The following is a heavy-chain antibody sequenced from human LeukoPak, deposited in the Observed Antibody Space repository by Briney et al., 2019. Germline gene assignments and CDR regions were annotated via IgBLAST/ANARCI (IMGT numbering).Heavy chain of an antibody. J-gene: IGHJ4*02. Sequence: GGSLRLSCAASGFTFSSYSMNWVRQAPGKGLEWVSSITSSSSYIYYADSVKGRFTISRDNAKNSLYLQMNSLRTEDTAVYYCAKEGHYYGSGSYFPFDYWGQGTLVTVSS. V-gene: IGHV3-21*01. CDR1: GFTFSSYS. CDR2: ITSSSSYI. CDR3: AKEGHYYGSGSYFPFDY. D-gene: IGHD3-10*01.